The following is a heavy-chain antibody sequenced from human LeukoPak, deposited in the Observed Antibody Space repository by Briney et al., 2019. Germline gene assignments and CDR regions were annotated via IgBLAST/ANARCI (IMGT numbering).Heavy chain of an antibody. J-gene: IGHJ4*02. CDR3: AREPPGY. CDR2: IYTNGGA. Sequence: PSQTLSLTCTVSGGSVTSGNYYWNWIRQPAGKGLEWIGRIYTNGGASYNPSLKSRVTISIAASKNPFSLKLSSVTAADTAVYYCAREPPGYWGQGILVTVSS. V-gene: IGHV4-61*02. CDR1: GGSVTSGNYY.